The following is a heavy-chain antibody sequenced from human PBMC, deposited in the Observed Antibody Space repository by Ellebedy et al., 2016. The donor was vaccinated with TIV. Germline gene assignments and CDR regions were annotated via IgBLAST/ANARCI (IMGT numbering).Heavy chain of an antibody. Sequence: ASVKVSCKASGGTFSNYAISWVRQAPGQGLEWMGRIIPILGRPDYAQSFQGRVTINADKSTGTPYLELSSLRSEDTAVYYCATDSRYSYGYRFNFWGQGTLVIVSS. J-gene: IGHJ4*02. CDR2: IIPILGRP. CDR3: ATDSRYSYGYRFNF. V-gene: IGHV1-69*04. CDR1: GGTFSNYA. D-gene: IGHD5-18*01.